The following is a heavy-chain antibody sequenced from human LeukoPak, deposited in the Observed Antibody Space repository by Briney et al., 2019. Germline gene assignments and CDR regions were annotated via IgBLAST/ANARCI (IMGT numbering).Heavy chain of an antibody. J-gene: IGHJ3*02. Sequence: PGRSLRLSCAASGFTFSNYAMDWVRQAPGEGLEWVAVISKDGSMKYYADSVQGRFTVSRDNSNNTLYLQMNSLRTEDTAVYYCAGESFDIWGQGTMVTVSS. CDR3: AGESFDI. CDR2: ISKDGSMK. CDR1: GFTFSNYA. V-gene: IGHV3-30*04.